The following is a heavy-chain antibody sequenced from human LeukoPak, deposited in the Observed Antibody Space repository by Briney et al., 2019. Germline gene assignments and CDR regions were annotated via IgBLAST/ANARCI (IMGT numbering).Heavy chain of an antibody. D-gene: IGHD3-3*01. J-gene: IGHJ4*02. CDR3: ARHDKYYGFWSGYSLY. CDR2: ISGSGGST. Sequence: PGGSLRLSCAASGFTFSSYAMSWVRQAPGKGLEWVSAISGSGGSTYYADSVKGRFTISRDNSKNTLYLQMNSLRAEDTAVYYCARHDKYYGFWSGYSLYWGQGTLVTVSS. V-gene: IGHV3-23*01. CDR1: GFTFSSYA.